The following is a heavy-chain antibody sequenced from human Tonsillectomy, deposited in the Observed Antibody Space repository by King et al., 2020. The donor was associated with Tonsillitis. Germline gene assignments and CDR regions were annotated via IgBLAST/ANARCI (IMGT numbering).Heavy chain of an antibody. J-gene: IGHJ4*02. CDR3: AKDSISSQYYLDD. CDR1: GFTFSSYG. D-gene: IGHD6-6*01. V-gene: IGHV3-30*18. Sequence: VQLVESGGGVVQPGRSLRLSCAASGFTFSSYGMHWVRQASGKGLEWVAGILYDGSNEYYADSVKGRFTISRDNSKNTLYVQMNSLRAEDTAVYYCAKDSISSQYYLDDWGQGTLVTVSA. CDR2: ILYDGSNE.